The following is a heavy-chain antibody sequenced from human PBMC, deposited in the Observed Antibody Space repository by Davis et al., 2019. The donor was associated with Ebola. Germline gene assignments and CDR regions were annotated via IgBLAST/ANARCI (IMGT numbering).Heavy chain of an antibody. V-gene: IGHV5-51*01. CDR3: ARRVAVAHWYFDL. D-gene: IGHD6-19*01. J-gene: IGHJ2*01. Sequence: GESLKIPRKGPGYSFTSYWIGWVRQMPGKGLEWMGIIYPGDSDTRYSPSFQGQVTISADKSISTAYLQWSSLKASDTAMYYCARRVAVAHWYFDLWGRGTLVTVSS. CDR1: GYSFTSYW. CDR2: IYPGDSDT.